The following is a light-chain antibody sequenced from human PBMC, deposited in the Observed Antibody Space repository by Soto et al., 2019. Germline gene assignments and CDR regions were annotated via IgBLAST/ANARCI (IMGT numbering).Light chain of an antibody. CDR1: QSVSSRY. CDR2: GAS. J-gene: IGKJ4*01. CDR3: QQYGSAPPVT. V-gene: IGKV3-20*01. Sequence: EIVLTQSPGTLSLSPGEGATLSCRASQSVSSRYLAWYQQKPGQAPRLLIYGASSRATGIPDRFSGSGSGTDFTLTITRLEPEDFAGYYCQQYGSAPPVTFGGGTKVEIK.